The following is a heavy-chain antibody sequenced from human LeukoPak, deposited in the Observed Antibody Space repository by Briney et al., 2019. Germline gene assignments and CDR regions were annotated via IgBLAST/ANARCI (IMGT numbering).Heavy chain of an antibody. Sequence: SETLSLTCTVSGGSISSSSYYWGWIRQPPGKGLEWIGSIYYSGSTYYNPSLKSRVTISVDKSKNQFSLKLSSVTAADTAVYYCASHPVTGVAFDIWGQGTMVTVSS. D-gene: IGHD2-8*02. CDR1: GGSISSSSYY. J-gene: IGHJ3*02. CDR2: IYYSGST. V-gene: IGHV4-39*07. CDR3: ASHPVTGVAFDI.